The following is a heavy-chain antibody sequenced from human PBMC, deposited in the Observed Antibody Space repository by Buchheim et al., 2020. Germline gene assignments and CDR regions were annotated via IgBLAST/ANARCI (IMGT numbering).Heavy chain of an antibody. J-gene: IGHJ4*02. CDR2: ISGSGGTA. CDR3: VRGTSGHDY. D-gene: IGHD6-19*01. Sequence: EVQLLESGGALVQPGGSLRLSCAASGFTFSTYGMNWVRQAPGKGLEWVSSISGSGGTAFYSDSVKGRFTISRDNSQNTLHLQMNSLRDEDTAVYYCVRGTSGHDYWGQGTL. V-gene: IGHV3-23*01. CDR1: GFTFSTYG.